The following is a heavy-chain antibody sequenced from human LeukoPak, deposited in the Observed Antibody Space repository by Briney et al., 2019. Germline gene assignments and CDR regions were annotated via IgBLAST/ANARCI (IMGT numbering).Heavy chain of an antibody. D-gene: IGHD6-19*01. CDR3: AKDRGSSGTYYYYYGMDV. V-gene: IGHV3-23*01. CDR2: ISAGGGST. Sequence: GGSLRLSCAASGFTFSSYAMNWVRQAPGKGLEWVSAISAGGGSTYYADSVKGRFTISRDNSKNTLYLQMNSLRAEDTAVYYCAKDRGSSGTYYYYYGMDVWGRGTTVTVSS. CDR1: GFTFSSYA. J-gene: IGHJ6*02.